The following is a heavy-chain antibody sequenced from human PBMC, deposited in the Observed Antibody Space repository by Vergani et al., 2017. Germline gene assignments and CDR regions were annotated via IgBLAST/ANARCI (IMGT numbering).Heavy chain of an antibody. Sequence: QVELVQSGAEVKKPGASVKVSCQASGYTFTTYGISWVRQAPGQGPEWMGWISAYNGNTNYAQKLQGRVTMTTDTSTTTAYMELRSLISDDTAVYYCARGDTNSWYYYFDYWGQGTLVTVSS. CDR1: GYTFTTYG. CDR2: ISAYNGNT. CDR3: ARGDTNSWYYYFDY. V-gene: IGHV1-18*01. D-gene: IGHD6-13*01. J-gene: IGHJ4*02.